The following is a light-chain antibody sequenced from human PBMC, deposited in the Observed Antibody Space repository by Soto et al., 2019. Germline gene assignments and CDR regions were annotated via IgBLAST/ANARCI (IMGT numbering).Light chain of an antibody. CDR2: LGS. CDR1: QSLLHSTGYNY. CDR3: MPVIQTLT. Sequence: DIVMTQSPLSLPVTPGEPASISCRSSQSLLHSTGYNYLDWYLQKPGQSPQLLNYLGSNRASGVPVRCSGSGAGTGFTLTISRVEAEDVGVYYCMPVIQTLTFGGGTKVEIK. J-gene: IGKJ4*01. V-gene: IGKV2-28*01.